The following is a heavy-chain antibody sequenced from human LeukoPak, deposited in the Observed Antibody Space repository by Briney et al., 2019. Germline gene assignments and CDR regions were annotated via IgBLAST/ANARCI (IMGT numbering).Heavy chain of an antibody. V-gene: IGHV3-30*18. J-gene: IGHJ4*02. Sequence: GGSLRLSCAASGFTFSSYGMHWVRQAPGKGLGWVAVISYDGSNKYYADSVKGRFTISRDNSKNTLYLQMNSLRAEDTAVYYCAKDRDPYSSGWYSDWGQGTLVTVSS. CDR1: GFTFSSYG. CDR2: ISYDGSNK. CDR3: AKDRDPYSSGWYSD. D-gene: IGHD6-19*01.